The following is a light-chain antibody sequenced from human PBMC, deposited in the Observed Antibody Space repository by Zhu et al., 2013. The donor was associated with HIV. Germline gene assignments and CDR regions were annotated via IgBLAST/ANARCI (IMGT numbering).Light chain of an antibody. CDR3: TSYTTSTTVV. V-gene: IGLV2-14*01. CDR1: SSDVGGYKY. J-gene: IGLJ2*01. Sequence: QSALTQPASVSGSPGQSITISCTGTSSDVGGYKYVSWYQQHPGKAPKVIIYEVTNRPSGVSDRFSGSKSGNTASLTISGLRSEDEADYYCTSYTTSTTVVFGGGTKLTVL. CDR2: EVT.